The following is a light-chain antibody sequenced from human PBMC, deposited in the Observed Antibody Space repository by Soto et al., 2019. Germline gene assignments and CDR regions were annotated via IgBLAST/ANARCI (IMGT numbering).Light chain of an antibody. J-gene: IGLJ1*01. Sequence: QSVLTQPASVSGSPGQSITISCTGASSVIGAYNYVSWYQQHPGKAPKLMIYDVSNRPSGISDRFSGSKSGNTASLTISGLQAEDEADYSCSSYTSSSTYVFGTGTKVTVL. CDR2: DVS. V-gene: IGLV2-14*01. CDR3: SSYTSSSTYV. CDR1: SSVIGAYNY.